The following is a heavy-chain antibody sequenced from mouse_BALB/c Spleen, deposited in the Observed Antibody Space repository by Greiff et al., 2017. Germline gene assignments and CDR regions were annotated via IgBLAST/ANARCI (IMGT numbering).Heavy chain of an antibody. V-gene: IGHV1S56*01. CDR2: IYPGNVNT. J-gene: IGHJ4*01. D-gene: IGHD2-14*01. CDR3: ARPYDDAMDY. CDR1: GYTFTSYY. Sequence: QVQLQQSGPELVKPGASVRISCKASGYTFTSYYIHWVKQRPGQGLEWIGWIYPGNVNTKYNEKFKGKATLTADKSSSTAYMQLSSLTSEDSAVYFCARPYDDAMDYWGQGTSVTVSS.